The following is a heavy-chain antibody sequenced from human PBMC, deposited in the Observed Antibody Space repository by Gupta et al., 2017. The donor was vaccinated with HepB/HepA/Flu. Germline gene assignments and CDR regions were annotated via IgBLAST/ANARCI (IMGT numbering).Heavy chain of an antibody. V-gene: IGHV4-59*01. D-gene: IGHD3-16*01. CDR3: ARGRFGGYYFDF. J-gene: IGHJ4*02. Sequence: QVQLQESGPGLVKPSETLSLTCTVSGGSISSYYWSWMRQPPGKGLEWIGYIFQSGNTKYNPSFKSRVTISVDTSTNQFSLRLKSVTAADTAMYYCARGRFGGYYFDFWGQGTLVTVSS. CDR2: IFQSGNT. CDR1: GGSISSYY.